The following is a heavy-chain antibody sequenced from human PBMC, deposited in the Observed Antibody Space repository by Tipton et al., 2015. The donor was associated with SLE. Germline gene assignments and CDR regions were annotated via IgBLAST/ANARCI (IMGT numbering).Heavy chain of an antibody. Sequence: SLRLSCAASGFSFRSYAMHWVRQAPGKGLEYVSVISSNGRITYYADSVKGRFSISRDNNKNTLYLQVGSLRPEDMAVYYCARAGNYYDSSGYSPLDYWGQGTLVTVSS. CDR3: ARAGNYYDSSGYSPLDY. CDR1: GFSFRSYA. J-gene: IGHJ4*02. D-gene: IGHD3-22*01. V-gene: IGHV3-64*02. CDR2: ISSNGRIT.